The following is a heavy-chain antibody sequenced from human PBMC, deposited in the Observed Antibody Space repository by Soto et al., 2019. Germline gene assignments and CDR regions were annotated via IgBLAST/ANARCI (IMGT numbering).Heavy chain of an antibody. CDR1: GFTFSSYG. CDR3: VKSREDFASTNFFAN. J-gene: IGHJ4*02. CDR2: VGGTGGRT. V-gene: IGHV3-23*01. D-gene: IGHD2-8*01. Sequence: PGESLRLSCAASGFTFSSYGMNWVRQAPGKGLKWVSSVGGTGGRTYYADSVKGRFTISRDNSENTLYLQMNSLRADDTALYYCVKSREDFASTNFFANWGTGTLVPGST.